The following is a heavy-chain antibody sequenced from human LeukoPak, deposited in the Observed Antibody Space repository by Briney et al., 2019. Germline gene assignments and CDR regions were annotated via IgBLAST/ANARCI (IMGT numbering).Heavy chain of an antibody. J-gene: IGHJ4*02. D-gene: IGHD6-13*01. CDR1: GGSISSGSHY. CDR2: IYYSGST. V-gene: IGHV4-39*07. Sequence: SETLSLTCTVSGGSISSGSHYWGWIRQPPGKGLEWIGSIYYSGSTYYKPSLKSRVTISLDTSKNQFSLKLSSVTAADTAVYYCARAYSPPQWSPFDYWGQGTLVTVSS. CDR3: ARAYSPPQWSPFDY.